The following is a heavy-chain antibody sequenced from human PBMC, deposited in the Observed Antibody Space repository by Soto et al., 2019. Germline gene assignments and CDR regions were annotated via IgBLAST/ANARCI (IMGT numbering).Heavy chain of an antibody. CDR1: GYTLTELS. J-gene: IGHJ5*02. CDR2: FDPADGET. V-gene: IGHV1-24*01. Sequence: QVQLVQSGAEVKKPGASVKVSCKVSGYTLTELSMHWVRQAPGKGLEWMGGFDPADGETIYAQKFQGRVTMNEDTSTDTAYMELSSLRSEDTAVYYCATLGNFGVVIATWFDPWGQGTLVTVSS. D-gene: IGHD3-3*01. CDR3: ATLGNFGVVIATWFDP.